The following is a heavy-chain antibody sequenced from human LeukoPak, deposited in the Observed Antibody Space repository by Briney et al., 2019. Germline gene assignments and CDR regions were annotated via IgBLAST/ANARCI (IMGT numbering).Heavy chain of an antibody. CDR3: ARVTLIYYYGMDV. D-gene: IGHD2/OR15-2a*01. CDR2: INHSGST. V-gene: IGHV4-34*01. Sequence: SETLSLTCAVYGGSFSGYYWSWIRQPPGKGREWIGEINHSGSTNYNPSLKSRVTISVDTSKNQFSLKLSSVTAADTAVYYCARVTLIYYYGMDVWGQGTTVTVSS. J-gene: IGHJ6*02. CDR1: GGSFSGYY.